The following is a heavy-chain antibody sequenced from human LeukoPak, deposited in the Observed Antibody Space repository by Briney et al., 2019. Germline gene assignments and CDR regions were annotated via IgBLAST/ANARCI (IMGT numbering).Heavy chain of an antibody. J-gene: IGHJ4*02. D-gene: IGHD3-10*01. CDR3: ARDATYYYGSELFDY. CDR1: GFTFSGYW. V-gene: IGHV3-7*01. CDR2: IKQDGSEK. Sequence: PGGSLRLSCAASGFTFSGYWMSWVRQAPGKGLEWVANIKQDGSEKYYVDSVKGRFTISRDNAKNSLYLQMNSLRAEDTAVYYCARDATYYYGSELFDYWGQGTLVTVSS.